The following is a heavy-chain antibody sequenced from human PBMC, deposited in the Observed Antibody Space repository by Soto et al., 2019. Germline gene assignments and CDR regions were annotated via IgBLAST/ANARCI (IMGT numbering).Heavy chain of an antibody. CDR3: ARATADVAVAGHYYFDY. D-gene: IGHD6-19*01. J-gene: IGHJ4*02. CDR2: INAGNGNT. Sequence: QVHLVQSGAEVKKPGASVKVSCKASGYTFTNYAIHRVRQAPGQRLEWMGWINAGNGNTKYSQKFQGRVTITRDTSASTAYMELSSLRSEDMAVYYCARATADVAVAGHYYFDYWGQGTLVTVSS. CDR1: GYTFTNYA. V-gene: IGHV1-3*01.